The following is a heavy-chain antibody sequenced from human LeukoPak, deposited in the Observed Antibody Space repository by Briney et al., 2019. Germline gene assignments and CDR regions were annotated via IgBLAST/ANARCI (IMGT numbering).Heavy chain of an antibody. V-gene: IGHV1-8*01. CDR2: MNPNSGNT. J-gene: IGHJ4*02. CDR3: ARETYYDFWSGYYAIDY. CDR1: GYTFTSYD. D-gene: IGHD3-3*01. Sequence: ASVKVSCKASGYTFTSYDINWVRQAPGQGLEWMGWMNPNSGNTGYAQKFQGRVTMTRNTSISTAYMELSSLRSEDTAVYYCARETYYDFWSGYYAIDYWGQGTLVTVSS.